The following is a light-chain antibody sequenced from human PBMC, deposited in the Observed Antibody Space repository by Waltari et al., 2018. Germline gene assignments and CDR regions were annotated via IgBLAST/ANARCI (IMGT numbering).Light chain of an antibody. CDR1: QSIFYSSNNKNY. V-gene: IGKV4-1*01. CDR2: CAS. J-gene: IGKJ4*01. CDR3: QLSFGTPRT. Sequence: DIVMTQSPDSLAVPLGGRGTINCKSNQSIFYSSNNKNYLIWYQHKPGQPPTLLIYCASTRVSGGPDRCSGGGSGTDCTLTFSSLQAEDVVIYYGQLSFGTPRTFGGGTRVEIK.